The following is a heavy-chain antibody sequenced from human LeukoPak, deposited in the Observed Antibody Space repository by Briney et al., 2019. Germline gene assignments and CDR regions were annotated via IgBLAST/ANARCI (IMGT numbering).Heavy chain of an antibody. D-gene: IGHD6-19*01. CDR3: ARDSGYSSGWSDFDY. CDR1: GFTFSSYS. Sequence: GGPLRLSCAASGFTFSSYSMNWVRQAPGKGLEWVSYISSSSSTIYYADSVKGRFTISRDNAKNSLYLQMNSLRDEDTAVYYCARDSGYSSGWSDFDYWGQGTLVTVSS. CDR2: ISSSSSTI. V-gene: IGHV3-48*02. J-gene: IGHJ4*02.